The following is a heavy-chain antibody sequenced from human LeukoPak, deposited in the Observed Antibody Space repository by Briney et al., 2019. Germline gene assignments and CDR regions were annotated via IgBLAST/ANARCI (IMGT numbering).Heavy chain of an antibody. D-gene: IGHD3-10*01. Sequence: PSETLSLTCTVSGGPISSYYWSWIRQPPGKGLEWIGYIYYSGSTNYNPSLKSRVTISVDTSKNQFSLKLSSVTAADTAVYYCARGQSITMVTDAFDIWGQGTMVTVSS. CDR3: ARGQSITMVTDAFDI. J-gene: IGHJ3*02. V-gene: IGHV4-59*01. CDR1: GGPISSYY. CDR2: IYYSGST.